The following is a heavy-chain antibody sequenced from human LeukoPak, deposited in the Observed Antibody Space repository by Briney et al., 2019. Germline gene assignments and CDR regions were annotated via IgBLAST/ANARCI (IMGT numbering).Heavy chain of an antibody. J-gene: IGHJ6*02. CDR1: GGSISSYY. CDR3: ARGRLLRYFDWLSETTDYYGMDV. CDR2: IYYSGST. V-gene: IGHV4-59*01. Sequence: PSETLSLTCTVSGGSISSYYWSWIRQPPGKGLEWIGYIYYSGSTNYNPSLKSRVTISVDTSKNQFSLKLSSVTAADTAVYYCARGRLLRYFDWLSETTDYYGMDVWGQGTTVTVSS. D-gene: IGHD3-9*01.